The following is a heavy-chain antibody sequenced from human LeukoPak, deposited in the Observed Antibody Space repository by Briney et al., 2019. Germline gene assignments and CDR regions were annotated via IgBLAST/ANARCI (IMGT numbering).Heavy chain of an antibody. CDR1: GFTFSSYA. V-gene: IGHV3-23*01. CDR3: AKANYYDSSGYY. Sequence: GGSLRLSCAASGFTFSSYAMSWVRQAPGKGLEWVSSISGSGGSTYYADSVKGRFTVSRDNSKNTLYLQMNSLRAEDTAVYYFAKANYYDSSGYYWGQGALVTVSS. CDR2: ISGSGGST. J-gene: IGHJ4*02. D-gene: IGHD3-22*01.